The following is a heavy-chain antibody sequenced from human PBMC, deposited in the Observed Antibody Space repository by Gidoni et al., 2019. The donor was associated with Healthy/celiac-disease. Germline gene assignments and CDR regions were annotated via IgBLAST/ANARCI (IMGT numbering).Heavy chain of an antibody. D-gene: IGHD3-16*01. Sequence: QVQLVQSGAEVKKPGSSVKVSCNASGSSFSSYAISWVRQAPGQGLEWMGWLIPIVGTANYAQKFQGRVTITADESTSTAYMELSSLRSEDTAVYYCARDHGGDYVWGSSFDYWGQGTLVTVSS. CDR3: ARDHGGDYVWGSSFDY. J-gene: IGHJ4*02. V-gene: IGHV1-69*01. CDR2: LIPIVGTA. CDR1: GSSFSSYA.